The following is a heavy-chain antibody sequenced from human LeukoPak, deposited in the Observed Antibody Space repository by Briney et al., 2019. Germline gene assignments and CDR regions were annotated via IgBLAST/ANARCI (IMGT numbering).Heavy chain of an antibody. D-gene: IGHD4-17*01. CDR3: ARDQLITTVTHFDY. CDR1: GCTFSSYE. Sequence: GGSLRLSCAASGCTFSSYETNWVRQAPAKGLEWVSYISSSGSTIYYADSVKGRFTISRDNAKNSLYLQMNSLRAEDTAVYYCARDQLITTVTHFDYWGQGTLVTVSS. V-gene: IGHV3-48*03. CDR2: ISSSGSTI. J-gene: IGHJ4*02.